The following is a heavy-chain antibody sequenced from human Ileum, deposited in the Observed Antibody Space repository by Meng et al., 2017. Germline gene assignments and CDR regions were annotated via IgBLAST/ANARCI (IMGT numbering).Heavy chain of an antibody. Sequence: GESLKISCAASGFTFSSDWIHWVRQAPGEGLVWVLRSNTDGSSTNYAGSVKGRFTISRDNAKNKLYLQMNSLRAEDTAVYYCTRDPDQVRGIWGQGTLVTVSS. CDR2: SNTDGSST. D-gene: IGHD3-10*01. J-gene: IGHJ4*02. CDR3: TRDPDQVRGI. V-gene: IGHV3-74*01. CDR1: GFTFSSDW.